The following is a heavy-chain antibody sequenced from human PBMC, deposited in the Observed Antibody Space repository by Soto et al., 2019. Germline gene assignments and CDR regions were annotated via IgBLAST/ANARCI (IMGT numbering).Heavy chain of an antibody. Sequence: SETLSLTCTVSGGSISSYYWSWIRQPPGKGLEWIGYIYYSGSTNYNPSLKSRVTISVDTSKNQFSLKLSSVTAADTAVYYCARDSTTVVTPSPYFDYWGQGTLVTVSS. CDR1: GGSISSYY. CDR3: ARDSTTVVTPSPYFDY. V-gene: IGHV4-59*01. CDR2: IYYSGST. J-gene: IGHJ4*02. D-gene: IGHD4-17*01.